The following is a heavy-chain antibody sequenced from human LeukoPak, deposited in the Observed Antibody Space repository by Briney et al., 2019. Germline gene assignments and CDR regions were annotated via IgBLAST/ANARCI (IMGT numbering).Heavy chain of an antibody. J-gene: IGHJ4*02. CDR1: GYSFTNYW. Sequence: GESLKISCKGSGYSFTNYWITWVRQMPGKGLEWMGRIDPSDSYTNYSPSFQGHVTISADKSISTAYLQWSSLKASDTAMYYCARLMSGSASFDYWGQGTLLTVSP. CDR2: IDPSDSYT. CDR3: ARLMSGSASFDY. D-gene: IGHD6-19*01. V-gene: IGHV5-10-1*01.